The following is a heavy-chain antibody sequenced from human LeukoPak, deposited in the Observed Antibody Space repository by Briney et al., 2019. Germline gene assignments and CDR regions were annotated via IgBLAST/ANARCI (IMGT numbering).Heavy chain of an antibody. CDR3: ARYDYGDYVFDY. CDR1: GGSIGIYY. D-gene: IGHD4-17*01. CDR2: IYYSGST. J-gene: IGHJ4*02. Sequence: SETLSLICTVSGGSIGIYYWSWIRQPPGKGLEWIGYIYYSGSTNYNPSLKSRVTISVDTSKNQFSLKLSSVTAADTAVYYCARYDYGDYVFDYWGQGTLVTVSS. V-gene: IGHV4-59*01.